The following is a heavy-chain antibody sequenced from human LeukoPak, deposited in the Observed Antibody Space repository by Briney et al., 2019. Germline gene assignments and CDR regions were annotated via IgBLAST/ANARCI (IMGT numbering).Heavy chain of an antibody. J-gene: IGHJ4*02. CDR2: ISNDGSHT. CDR3: ARVTGGYNLVDY. CDR1: GFTSSSYW. Sequence: RGSLRLSCAPSGFTSSSYWMHWVRHPPGKGLVWVARISNDGSHTFYADSVKGRFAMSRDNTKETLYLQMNSLRAEDTGVYFCARVTGGYNLVDYWGQGTLVTVSS. D-gene: IGHD5-24*01. V-gene: IGHV3-74*01.